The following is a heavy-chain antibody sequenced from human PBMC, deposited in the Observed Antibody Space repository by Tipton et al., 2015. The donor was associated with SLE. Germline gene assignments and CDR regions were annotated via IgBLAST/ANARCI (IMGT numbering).Heavy chain of an antibody. Sequence: TLSLTCTVSGGSISSYYWSWIRQPPGKGLEWIGEINHGGSTSYNPSLKSRVTISVDTSKNQFSLKLSSVTAADTAVYYCARLYYYYYDVWGEGTTVIVSS. CDR1: GGSISSYY. V-gene: IGHV4-34*01. J-gene: IGHJ6*03. CDR3: ARLYYYYYDV. CDR2: INHGGST.